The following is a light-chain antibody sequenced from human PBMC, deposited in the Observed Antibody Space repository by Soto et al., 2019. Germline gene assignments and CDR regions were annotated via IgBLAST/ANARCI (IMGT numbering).Light chain of an antibody. V-gene: IGKV3-20*01. CDR2: GAS. CDR1: QSVRISY. CDR3: QQYGSSSYT. Sequence: EIVLTPSPCTLSLSPGERATLSCRASQSVRISYLAWYQQKPGQAPRLLIYGASSRATGIPDRFSGSGSGTDFTLTISRLEPEDYAVYYCQQYGSSSYTFGQGTKVDIK. J-gene: IGKJ2*01.